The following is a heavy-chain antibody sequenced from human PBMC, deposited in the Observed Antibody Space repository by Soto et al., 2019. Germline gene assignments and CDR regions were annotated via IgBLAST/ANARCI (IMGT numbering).Heavy chain of an antibody. Sequence: QVPLVQSGAEVKKPGASVKVSCKASGYTFTSYGISWVRQAPGQGLEWMGWINVYNGNTNYAQKLQGRVTMTTDTSTSTAYLDLRSLRSDDTAVYFCARDTSRGEYDYGGQGTLVTVSS. D-gene: IGHD3-10*01. V-gene: IGHV1-18*01. CDR3: ARDTSRGEYDY. CDR1: GYTFTSYG. CDR2: INVYNGNT. J-gene: IGHJ4*02.